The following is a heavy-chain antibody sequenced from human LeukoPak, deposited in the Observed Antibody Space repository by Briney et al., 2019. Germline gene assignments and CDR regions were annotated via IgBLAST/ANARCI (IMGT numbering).Heavy chain of an antibody. V-gene: IGHV3-73*01. CDR3: TRDSVIYDWLDT. CDR2: IDKKDKGYAT. D-gene: IGHD5/OR15-5a*01. Sequence: GGPQTLPCAASGHPFCGSAIHWVRQSSGKGRECVGQIDKKDKGYATATPYAASQKRKITSSEDDSINTAYLQMKSLKTEVMALYYCTRDSVIYDWLDTWVPGNLLTVSS. CDR1: GHPFCGSA. J-gene: IGHJ5*02.